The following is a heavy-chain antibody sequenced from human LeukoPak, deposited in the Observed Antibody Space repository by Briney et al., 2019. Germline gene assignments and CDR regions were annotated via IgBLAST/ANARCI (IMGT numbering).Heavy chain of an antibody. CDR2: IIPIFGTA. D-gene: IGHD1-26*01. CDR1: GYTFTSYG. J-gene: IGHJ4*02. V-gene: IGHV1-69*13. CDR3: ARILRGGSYYKY. Sequence: ASVKVSCKASGYTFTSYGISWERQAPGQGLEWMGGIIPIFGTANYAQKFQGRVTVTADESTSTAYMELSSLRSEDTAVYYCARILRGGSYYKYWGQGTLVTVSS.